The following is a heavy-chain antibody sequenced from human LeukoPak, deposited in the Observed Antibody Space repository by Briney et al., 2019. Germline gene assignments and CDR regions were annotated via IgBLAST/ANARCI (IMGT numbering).Heavy chain of an antibody. D-gene: IGHD3-22*01. V-gene: IGHV3-11*01. J-gene: IGHJ3*02. CDR2: ISSSVTTI. CDR3: AKYDSNTGGAFDI. Sequence: GGSLRLSCAASGFTFSDYYMSWFRQAPGKGLEWVSYISSSVTTIYYADSVKGRFTISRDNSKNTLYLQMNSLRAEDTAVYYCAKYDSNTGGAFDIWGQGTMVTVSS. CDR1: GFTFSDYY.